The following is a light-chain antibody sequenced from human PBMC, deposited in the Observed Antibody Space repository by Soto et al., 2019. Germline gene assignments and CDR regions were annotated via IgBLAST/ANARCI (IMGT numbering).Light chain of an antibody. CDR3: NSYTSSSTYV. Sequence: QSALTQPPSVSGSPGQSVTISCTGTSSDVGSYNRVSWYQQPPGTAPKLMIYEDSNRPSGVPDRFSGSKSGNTASLTISGLQPEDEADYYCNSYTSSSTYVFGTGTKVTVL. CDR1: SSDVGSYNR. CDR2: EDS. J-gene: IGLJ1*01. V-gene: IGLV2-18*02.